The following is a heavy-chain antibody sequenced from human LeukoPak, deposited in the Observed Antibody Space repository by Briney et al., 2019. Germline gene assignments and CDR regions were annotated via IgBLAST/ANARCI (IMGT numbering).Heavy chain of an antibody. D-gene: IGHD3-10*01. Sequence: SETLSLTCAVYGGSFSGYYWSWIRQPPGKGLEWIGEINHSGSTNYNPSLKSRVTISVDTSKNQFSLKLSSVTAADTAFYYCARHPRYASGAFDSWGQGTLVTVSS. CDR1: GGSFSGYY. J-gene: IGHJ5*01. CDR2: INHSGST. CDR3: ARHPRYASGAFDS. V-gene: IGHV4-34*01.